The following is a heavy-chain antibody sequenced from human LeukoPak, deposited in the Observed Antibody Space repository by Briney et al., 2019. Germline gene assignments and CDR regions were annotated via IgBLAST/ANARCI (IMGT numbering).Heavy chain of an antibody. D-gene: IGHD5-18*01. J-gene: IGHJ6*02. Sequence: GGSLRLSCAAAGFTFSNYGMHWVRQAPGKGLEWVVVISDDGTKKAYADSVKGRFTISRDNSKNTLYLQMNSLTAEDMAVYYCAKADSSRGYSSGYPYYYSGMDVWGQGTTVTVSS. CDR1: GFTFSNYG. V-gene: IGHV3-30*18. CDR2: ISDDGTKK. CDR3: AKADSSRGYSSGYPYYYSGMDV.